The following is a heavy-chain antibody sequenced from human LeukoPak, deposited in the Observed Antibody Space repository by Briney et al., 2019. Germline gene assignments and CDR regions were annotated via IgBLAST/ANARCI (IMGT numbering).Heavy chain of an antibody. CDR2: ISAYNGNT. Sequence: ASVKVSCKASGYTFTSYGISWVRQAPGQGLEWMGWISAYNGNTNYAQKLQGRVAMTTVTSTSTAYMELRSLRSDDTAVYYCARVLRRTPITWFDPWGQGTLVTVSS. V-gene: IGHV1-18*01. D-gene: IGHD1-26*01. CDR3: ARVLRRTPITWFDP. CDR1: GYTFTSYG. J-gene: IGHJ5*02.